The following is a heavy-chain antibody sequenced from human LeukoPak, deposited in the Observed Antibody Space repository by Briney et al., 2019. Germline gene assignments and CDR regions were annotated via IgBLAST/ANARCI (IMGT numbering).Heavy chain of an antibody. Sequence: GGSLRLSCAASGFTFSSYAMSWVRQAPGKGLEWVSAISGSGGSTYYADSVKGRFTISRDNSKNTLYLQMNSPRAEDTAVYYCAKAEVDIVATSYYFDYWGQGTLVTVSS. CDR1: GFTFSSYA. J-gene: IGHJ4*02. CDR2: ISGSGGST. V-gene: IGHV3-23*01. D-gene: IGHD5-12*01. CDR3: AKAEVDIVATSYYFDY.